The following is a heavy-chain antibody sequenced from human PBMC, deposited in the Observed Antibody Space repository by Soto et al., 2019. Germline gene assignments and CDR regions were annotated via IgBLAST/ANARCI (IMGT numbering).Heavy chain of an antibody. CDR3: ARDGYSSGWYPY. V-gene: IGHV6-1*01. D-gene: IGHD6-19*01. J-gene: IGHJ4*02. CDR1: VDSVSAHSAA. CDR2: TYYRSKWNY. Sequence: SRTLSLTCAISVDSVSAHSAAWNWIRQSPSRGLEWLGRTYYRSKWNYDYAESVKSRMTITPDTSNNHFSLQLNSVTPEDTAVYYCARDGYSSGWYPYWGQGTLVTVSS.